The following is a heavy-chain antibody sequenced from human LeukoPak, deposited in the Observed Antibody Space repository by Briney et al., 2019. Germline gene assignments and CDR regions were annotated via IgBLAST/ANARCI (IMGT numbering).Heavy chain of an antibody. Sequence: PGGSLRLSCAASGFTFSSYGMHWVRQAPGKGVEWVAVIWYDGSNKYYADSVKGRFTISRDNSKNTLYLQMNSLRAEDTAVYYCARDLRPYYYYYGMDVWGQGTTVTVSS. CDR2: IWYDGSNK. CDR3: ARDLRPYYYYYGMDV. V-gene: IGHV3-33*01. J-gene: IGHJ6*02. CDR1: GFTFSSYG.